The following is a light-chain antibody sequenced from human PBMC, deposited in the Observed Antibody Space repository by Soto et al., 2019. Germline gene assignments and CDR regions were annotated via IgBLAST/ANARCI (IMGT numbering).Light chain of an antibody. J-gene: IGKJ1*01. CDR2: GAS. CDR1: QSVSSN. CDR3: QQYNNWPRT. Sequence: EIELTQSPATLSLSPGERATLSCRASQSVSSNLAWYQQKPGQAPRLLIYGASTRATGIPARFSGSGSGTDFTLTINSLQSEDFAVYYCQQYNNWPRTFGQGTKVDIK. V-gene: IGKV3-15*01.